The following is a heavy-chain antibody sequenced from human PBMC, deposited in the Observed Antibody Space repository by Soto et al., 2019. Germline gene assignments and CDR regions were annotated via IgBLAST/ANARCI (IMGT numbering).Heavy chain of an antibody. V-gene: IGHV3-23*01. CDR1: GFTFSDYA. CDR2: ISDGDGDT. D-gene: IGHD2-2*01. Sequence: EVVLLQSGGDLVQPGGSLRLSCAASGFTFSDYAMTWVRQAPGKGLEWVSDISDGDGDTHYADSVRGRFVISRDNSKNSLYLQMNSLRVEDTAVYHCASLSAPVDYWGQATLVTVSS. CDR3: ASLSAPVDY. J-gene: IGHJ4*02.